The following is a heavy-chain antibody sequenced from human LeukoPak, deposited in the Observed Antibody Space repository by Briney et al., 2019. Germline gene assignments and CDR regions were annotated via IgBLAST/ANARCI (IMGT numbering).Heavy chain of an antibody. CDR1: GYTLTELS. Sequence: ASVKVSCKVSGYTLTELSMHWVRQAPGKGLEWMGGFDPEDGETIYAQKFQGRVTMTTDTSTSTAYMELRSLRSDDTAVYYCARDRDLYYGISGGDAFDIWGQGTMVTVSS. V-gene: IGHV1-24*01. J-gene: IGHJ3*02. CDR3: ARDRDLYYGISGGDAFDI. CDR2: FDPEDGET. D-gene: IGHD3-22*01.